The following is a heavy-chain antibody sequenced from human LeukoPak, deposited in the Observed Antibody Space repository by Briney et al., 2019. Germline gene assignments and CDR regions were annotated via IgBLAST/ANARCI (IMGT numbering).Heavy chain of an antibody. CDR3: ARLGYCSSTSCH. CDR2: IYYSGST. D-gene: IGHD2-2*01. CDR1: GGSISSGGYY. V-gene: IGHV4-31*03. Sequence: SETLSLTCTVSGGSISSGGYYWSWIRQHPGKGLEWIGYIYYSGSTYYNPSLKSRVTISVDTSKNQFSLKLSSVTAADTAVYYCARLGYCSSTSCHWGQGTLVTVSS. J-gene: IGHJ4*02.